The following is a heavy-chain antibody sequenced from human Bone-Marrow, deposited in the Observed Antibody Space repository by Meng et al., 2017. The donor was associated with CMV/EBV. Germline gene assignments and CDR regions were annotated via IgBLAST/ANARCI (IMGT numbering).Heavy chain of an antibody. J-gene: IGHJ4*02. CDR2: IRQDGGET. V-gene: IGHV3-7*01. CDR3: ARVLGYKYPFDY. CDR1: GFTFSDYS. Sequence: GGSLRLSCAASGFTFSDYSMSWVRQAPGKGLEWVANIRQDGGETYYVDSVKGRFTISRDSARDSLFLQMNSLRAEDTAVYYCARVLGYKYPFDYWGQGTLVTVSS. D-gene: IGHD5-18*01.